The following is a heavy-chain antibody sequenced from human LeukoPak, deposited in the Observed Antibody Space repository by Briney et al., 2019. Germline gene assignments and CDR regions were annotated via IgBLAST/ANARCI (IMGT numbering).Heavy chain of an antibody. CDR3: ARDRTDNIVVVPAAY. CDR2: IIPIFGTA. CDR1: GGTFSSYA. V-gene: IGHV1-69*01. J-gene: IGHJ4*02. Sequence: GSSVKVSCKASGGTFSSYAISWVRQAPGQGLEWMGGIIPIFGTANYAQKFQGRVTITADESTSTAYMELSSLRSEDTAVYCCARDRTDNIVVVPAAYWGQGTLVTVSS. D-gene: IGHD2-2*01.